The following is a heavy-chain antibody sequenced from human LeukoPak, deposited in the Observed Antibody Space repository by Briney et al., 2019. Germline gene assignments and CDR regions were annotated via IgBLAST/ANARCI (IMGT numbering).Heavy chain of an antibody. V-gene: IGHV3-7*01. CDR3: ARILHISGWSIDY. D-gene: IGHD6-19*01. Sequence: PGGSLRLSCAASGFTFRSYWMSWVRQAPGKGLEWAANINQDERDRYYVDSVKGRFTISRDNAKNSVYLQMNSLRAEDTAVYYCARILHISGWSIDYWGQGALVTVSS. CDR1: GFTFRSYW. J-gene: IGHJ4*02. CDR2: INQDERDR.